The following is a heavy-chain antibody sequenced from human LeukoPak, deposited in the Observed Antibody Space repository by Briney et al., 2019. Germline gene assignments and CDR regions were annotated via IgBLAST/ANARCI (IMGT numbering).Heavy chain of an antibody. CDR3: AKDHLAAPYYFDY. CDR2: IYSGGST. Sequence: GGSLRLSCAACGFTVSSNYMSWVRQAPGKGLEWVSVIYSGGSTYYADSVKGRFTISRDNSKNTLYLQMNSLRAEDTAVYYCAKDHLAAPYYFDYWGQGTLVTVSS. V-gene: IGHV3-53*01. D-gene: IGHD6-6*01. J-gene: IGHJ4*02. CDR1: GFTVSSNY.